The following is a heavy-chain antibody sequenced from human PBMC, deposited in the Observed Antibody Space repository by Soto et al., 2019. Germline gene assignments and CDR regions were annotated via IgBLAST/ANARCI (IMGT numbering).Heavy chain of an antibody. Sequence: GGSLRLSCAASGFTFSSYAMSWVRQAPGKGLEWVSAISGSGGSTYYADSVEGRFTISRDNSKNTLYLQMNSLRAEDTAVSYCAKDRSAYCSGGSCYRTGYYYYGMDVWGQGTTVTVSS. CDR3: AKDRSAYCSGGSCYRTGYYYYGMDV. J-gene: IGHJ6*02. V-gene: IGHV3-23*01. CDR2: ISGSGGST. CDR1: GFTFSSYA. D-gene: IGHD2-15*01.